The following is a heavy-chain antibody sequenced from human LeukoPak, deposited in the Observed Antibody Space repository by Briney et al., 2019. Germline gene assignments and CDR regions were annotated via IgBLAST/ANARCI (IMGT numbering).Heavy chain of an antibody. CDR2: ISGSGAYT. D-gene: IGHD3-10*01. J-gene: IGHJ1*01. V-gene: IGHV3-23*01. Sequence: GGSLRLSCAASGFTFSSYAMSWVRQAPGKGLEWVSTISGSGAYTYYADSVKGRFTTSRDNSKNTLYLQMNSLRAEDTAVYYCAKYFASGSYYKLPHWGQGTLVTVSS. CDR3: AKYFASGSYYKLPH. CDR1: GFTFSSYA.